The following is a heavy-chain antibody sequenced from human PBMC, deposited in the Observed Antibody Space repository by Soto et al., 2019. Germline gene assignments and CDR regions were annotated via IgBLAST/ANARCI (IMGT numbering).Heavy chain of an antibody. CDR1: GFTFSNYW. V-gene: IGHV3-7*01. J-gene: IGHJ6*02. D-gene: IGHD2-2*01. CDR2: IKQDGSEK. CDR3: ARDLGRTAAGYYYYYAMDV. Sequence: EVQLVESGGGLVQPGGSLRLSCAASGFTFSNYWMNWVRQAPGKGLEWVANIKQDGSEKYFVDAVKGRFTISRDNAKNSLYLHLNSLRAEDTAVDYCARDLGRTAAGYYYYYAMDVWGQGATVTVSS.